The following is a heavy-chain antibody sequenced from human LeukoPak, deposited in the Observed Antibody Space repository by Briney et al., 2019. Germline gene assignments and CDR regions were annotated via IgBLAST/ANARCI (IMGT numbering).Heavy chain of an antibody. CDR2: ISAYNGNT. CDR3: ARTMVRGVIIGGMDV. V-gene: IGHV1-18*01. CDR1: GYTFTSYG. J-gene: IGHJ6*02. Sequence: ASVKVSCKASGYTFTSYGISWVRQAPGQGLEWMGWISAYNGNTNYAQKLQGRVTMTTDTSASTAYMELSSLRSEDTAVYYCARTMVRGVIIGGMDVWGQGTTVTVSS. D-gene: IGHD3-10*01.